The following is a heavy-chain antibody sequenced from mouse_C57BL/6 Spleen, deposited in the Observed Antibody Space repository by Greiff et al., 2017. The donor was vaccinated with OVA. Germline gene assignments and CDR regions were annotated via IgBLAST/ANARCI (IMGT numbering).Heavy chain of an antibody. Sequence: EVQLVESGAELVKPGASVKLSCTASGFNIKDYYMHWVKQRTEQGLEWIGRIDPEDGETKYAPKFQGKATITADTSSNTAYLQRSSLTSEDTAVYYCARERGDSSGYGAYWGQGTLVTVSA. CDR2: IDPEDGET. CDR3: ARERGDSSGYGAY. CDR1: GFNIKDYY. J-gene: IGHJ3*01. V-gene: IGHV14-2*01. D-gene: IGHD3-2*02.